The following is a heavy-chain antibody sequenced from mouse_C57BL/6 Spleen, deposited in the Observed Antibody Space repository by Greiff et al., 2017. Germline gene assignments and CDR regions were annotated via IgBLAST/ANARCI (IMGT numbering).Heavy chain of an antibody. CDR2: INPGCGGT. V-gene: IGHV1-54*01. CDR1: GYAFTNYM. Sequence: QVQLKQSGAELVRPGTSVKVSCKASGYAFTNYMIEWVKQRHGKGLEWIGVINPGCGGTNYNEKFKGKATLTADKSSSTAYMQLSSLTSDDSAVYFCARGWRSHWYFDVWGTGTTVTVSS. J-gene: IGHJ1*03. CDR3: ARGWRSHWYFDV. D-gene: IGHD2-3*01.